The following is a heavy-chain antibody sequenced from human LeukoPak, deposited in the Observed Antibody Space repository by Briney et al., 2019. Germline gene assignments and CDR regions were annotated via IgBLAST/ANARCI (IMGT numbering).Heavy chain of an antibody. V-gene: IGHV3-23*01. Sequence: GGSLRLPCAASGFTFSSYAMSWVRQAPGKGLEWVSAISGSGGSTYYADSVKGRFTISRDNSKNTLYLQMNSLRAEDTAVYYCANRYCSGGSCYREIFDYWGQGTLVTVSS. CDR2: ISGSGGST. D-gene: IGHD2-15*01. J-gene: IGHJ4*02. CDR1: GFTFSSYA. CDR3: ANRYCSGGSCYREIFDY.